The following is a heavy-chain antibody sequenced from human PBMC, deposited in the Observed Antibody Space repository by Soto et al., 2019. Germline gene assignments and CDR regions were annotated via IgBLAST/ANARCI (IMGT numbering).Heavy chain of an antibody. J-gene: IGHJ5*02. V-gene: IGHV1-18*04. Sequence: ASVKVSCKASGYPFTSYGISCVRHAPGQGVEWMGWISAYNGNTNYAQKLQGRVTMTTDTSTSTAYMELRSLRSDDTAVYYCARVTGRRGYSSVTPWFDPWGQGTMVTVSS. D-gene: IGHD5-18*01. CDR1: GYPFTSYG. CDR3: ARVTGRRGYSSVTPWFDP. CDR2: ISAYNGNT.